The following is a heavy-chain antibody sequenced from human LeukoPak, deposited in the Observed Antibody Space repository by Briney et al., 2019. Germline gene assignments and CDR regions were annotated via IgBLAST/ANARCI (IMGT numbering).Heavy chain of an antibody. CDR2: ISSSSSYI. D-gene: IGHD2-21*01. V-gene: IGHV3-21*01. CDR3: ASGAYCGGDCHSGDAFDI. CDR1: GFTFSSYS. Sequence: KPGGSLRLSCAASGFTFSSYSMNWVRQAPGKGLEWVSSISSSSSYIYYADSVKGRFTISRDNGKNSLYLQMNSLRAEDTAVYYCASGAYCGGDCHSGDAFDIWGQGTMVTVSS. J-gene: IGHJ3*02.